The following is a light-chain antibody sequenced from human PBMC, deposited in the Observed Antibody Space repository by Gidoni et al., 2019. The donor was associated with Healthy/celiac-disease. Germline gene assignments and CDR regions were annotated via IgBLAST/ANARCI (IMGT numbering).Light chain of an antibody. Sequence: DIQMTQSPSTLSASVGDRVTITCRASQSISSWLAWYQQQPGKAPKVLIYGASSLESGVPSRFSGSGSGTEFTLTISSLQPDDFATYYCQQYNTYPYTFGQGTKLEIK. V-gene: IGKV1-5*01. CDR1: QSISSW. CDR3: QQYNTYPYT. J-gene: IGKJ2*01. CDR2: GAS.